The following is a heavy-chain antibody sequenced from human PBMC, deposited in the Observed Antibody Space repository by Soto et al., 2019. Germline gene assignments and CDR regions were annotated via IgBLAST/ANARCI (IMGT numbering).Heavy chain of an antibody. CDR2: IYSGGST. CDR3: ARGAPAGYSSSWTENWFDP. CDR1: GFTVSSNY. J-gene: IGHJ5*02. V-gene: IGHV3-66*01. D-gene: IGHD6-13*01. Sequence: GGSLRLSCAASGFTVSSNYMSWVRQAPGKGLEWVSVIYSGGSTYYADSVKGRFTISRDNSKNTLYLQMNSLRAEDTAVYYCARGAPAGYSSSWTENWFDPWGQGTLVTVSS.